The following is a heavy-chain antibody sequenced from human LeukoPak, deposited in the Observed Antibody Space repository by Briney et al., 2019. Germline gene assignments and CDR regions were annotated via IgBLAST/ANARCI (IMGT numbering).Heavy chain of an antibody. J-gene: IGHJ3*02. D-gene: IGHD3-16*02. CDR3: ARDQGITFGGVIADGAFDI. Sequence: GGSLRLSCAASGFTFSSYSMNWVRQAPGKGLEWVSSISSSSSYIYYADSVKGRFTISRDNAKNSLYLQMNSLRAEDTAVYYCARDQGITFGGVIADGAFDIWGQGTMVTVSS. V-gene: IGHV3-21*01. CDR1: GFTFSSYS. CDR2: ISSSSSYI.